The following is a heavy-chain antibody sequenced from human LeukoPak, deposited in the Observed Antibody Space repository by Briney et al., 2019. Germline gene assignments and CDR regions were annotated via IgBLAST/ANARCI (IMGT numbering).Heavy chain of an antibody. CDR2: IKSKTDGGTT. D-gene: IGHD3-10*01. J-gene: IGHJ4*02. Sequence: GGSLRLSCAASGFTFSNAWMSWVRQAPGKGLEWVGRIKSKTDGGTTDYAAPVKGRFTISRDDSKNTLYLQMNGLKTEDTAVYYCTTGSWGVRLPHFDYWGQGTLVTVSS. V-gene: IGHV3-15*01. CDR1: GFTFSNAW. CDR3: TTGSWGVRLPHFDY.